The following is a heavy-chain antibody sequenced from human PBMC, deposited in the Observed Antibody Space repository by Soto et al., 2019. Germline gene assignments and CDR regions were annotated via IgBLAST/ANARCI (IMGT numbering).Heavy chain of an antibody. D-gene: IGHD6-19*01. J-gene: IGHJ6*02. V-gene: IGHV3-72*01. CDR1: GLIFSDYH. CDR3: AMLGGWSGGSSGMDV. CDR2: IRRKANRYTT. Sequence: EVQLVESGGGLVQPGGSLRLSCAASGLIFSDYHMDWVRQAPGKGLEWVGRIRRKANRYTTEYAASVKGRFTISRDDSQNSLYLQMNSLKSEDTAVYYCAMLGGWSGGSSGMDVWGQGTTVTVPS.